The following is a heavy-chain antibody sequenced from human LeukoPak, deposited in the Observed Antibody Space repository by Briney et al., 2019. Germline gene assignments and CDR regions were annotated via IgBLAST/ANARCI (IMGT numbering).Heavy chain of an antibody. D-gene: IGHD1-26*01. J-gene: IGHJ4*02. CDR1: GYSFTSYW. V-gene: IGHV5-51*01. Sequence: GESLKISCKGSGYSFTSYWIGWGRQMPGKGREWMGIIYPGDSDTRYSPSFQGQVTISADKSISTAYLKWSSLKASDTAMYYCARKEWELLREFDYWGQGTLVTVSS. CDR3: ARKEWELLREFDY. CDR2: IYPGDSDT.